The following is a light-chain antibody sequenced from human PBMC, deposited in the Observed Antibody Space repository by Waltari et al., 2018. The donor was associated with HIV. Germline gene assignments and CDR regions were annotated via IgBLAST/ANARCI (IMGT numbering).Light chain of an antibody. CDR2: KDV. V-gene: IGLV3-25*03. CDR3: QSGDNSGALVV. J-gene: IGLJ2*01. CDR1: TLAKQY. Sequence: SYELTQPPSVSVSPGQTAGITCTADTLAKQYSFWYRQRPGQAPCVVIYKDVERPSGIPERFSGSKSGTTVTLTISGVQAEDEADYYCQSGDNSGALVVFGAGTKLTVL.